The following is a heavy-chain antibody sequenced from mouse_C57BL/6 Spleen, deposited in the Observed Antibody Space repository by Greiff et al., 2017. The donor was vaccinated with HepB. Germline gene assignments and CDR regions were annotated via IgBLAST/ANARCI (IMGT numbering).Heavy chain of an antibody. J-gene: IGHJ3*01. D-gene: IGHD2-5*01. CDR2: IHPNSGST. CDR1: GYTFTSYW. Sequence: VKLQQPGAELVKPGASVKLSCKASGYTFTSYWMHWVKQRPGQGLEWIGMIHPNSGSTNYNEKFKSKVTLTVDKSSSTAYMQLSSLTSEDSAVYYCAIGGYSNSFACWGQETLVTVSA. V-gene: IGHV1-64*01. CDR3: AIGGYSNSFAC.